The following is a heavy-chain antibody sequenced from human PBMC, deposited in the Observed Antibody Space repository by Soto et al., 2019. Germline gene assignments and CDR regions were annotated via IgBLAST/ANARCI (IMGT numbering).Heavy chain of an antibody. V-gene: IGHV3-23*01. CDR1: RFSFSSYE. CDR2: VSLTGDRT. CDR3: ARGGVCCTPTSCAIDS. D-gene: IGHD2-8*01. J-gene: IGHJ4*02. Sequence: EVQLLESGGGLVQPGGSLRLSCVASRFSFSSYEMRWVRQAAGKGLEWVSRVSLTGDRTNYAGSVKGRFTVSRDNFMNTLYLEMDSLSPEYTAIYYCARGGVCCTPTSCAIDSWGRGTPVSVSS.